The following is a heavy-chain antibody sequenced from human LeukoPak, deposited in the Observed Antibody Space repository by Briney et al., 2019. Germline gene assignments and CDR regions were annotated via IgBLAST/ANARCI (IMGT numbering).Heavy chain of an antibody. CDR3: AKSSSGWYPLNHLDY. CDR2: ISGSGGST. V-gene: IGHV3-23*01. Sequence: GGSLRLSCAASGFTFSSYAMSWVRQAPGKGLEWVSAISGSGGSTYYADSVKGRFTITRDNSKNTLYLQLNSLRAQDTAVYYCAKSSSGWYPLNHLDYWGQETLVTVSS. J-gene: IGHJ4*02. CDR1: GFTFSSYA. D-gene: IGHD6-19*01.